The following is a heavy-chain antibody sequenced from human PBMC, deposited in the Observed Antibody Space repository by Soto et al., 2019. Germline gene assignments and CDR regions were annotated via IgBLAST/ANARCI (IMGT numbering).Heavy chain of an antibody. J-gene: IGHJ4*02. D-gene: IGHD5-12*01. CDR3: AREGSYSAYNFAHGIQLWSFDF. CDR1: GGSISSTNW. V-gene: IGHV4-4*02. Sequence: SETLSLTCAVSGGSISSTNWWTWVRQSPGRGLEWIGRIFSSGSTSFNPSLESRVAMSVDTSKNHFSLNLSSVTAADMAVYYCAREGSYSAYNFAHGIQLWSFDFWGQGALVTVSS. CDR2: IFSSGST.